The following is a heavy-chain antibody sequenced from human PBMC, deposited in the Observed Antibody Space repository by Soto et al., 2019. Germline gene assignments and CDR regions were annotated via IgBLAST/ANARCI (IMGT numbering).Heavy chain of an antibody. CDR2: IIPIFGTA. V-gene: IGHV1-69*13. Sequence: SVKVSCKASGGTFSSYAISWVRQAPGQGLEWMGGIIPIFGTANYAQKFQGRVTITADESTSTAYMELSSLRSEDTAVYYCARVVGSRQLVLGQAFDIWGQGTMVTVSS. CDR1: GGTFSSYA. CDR3: ARVVGSRQLVLGQAFDI. J-gene: IGHJ3*02. D-gene: IGHD6-13*01.